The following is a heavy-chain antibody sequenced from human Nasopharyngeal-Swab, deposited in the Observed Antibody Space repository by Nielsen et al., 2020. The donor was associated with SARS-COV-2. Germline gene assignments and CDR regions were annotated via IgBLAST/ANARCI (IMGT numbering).Heavy chain of an antibody. V-gene: IGHV3-21*01. D-gene: IGHD3-3*01. CDR2: ISSSSSYI. J-gene: IGHJ6*02. CDR3: ARDGLDYDFWSAYFMDV. Sequence: GRSLRLSCAASGFTFNNYNFNWVRQAPGKGLEWVSSISSSSSYISYADSVKGRFTISRDNAKNSLYLQMNSLRAEDTAVYYCARDGLDYDFWSAYFMDVWGQGTTVNVS. CDR1: GFTFNNYN.